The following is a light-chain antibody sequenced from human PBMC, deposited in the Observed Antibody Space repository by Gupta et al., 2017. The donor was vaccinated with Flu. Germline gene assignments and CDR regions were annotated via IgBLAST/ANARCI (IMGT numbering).Light chain of an antibody. Sequence: SSVLTQAPSVSVTPGQTARITCGGNNIGSKSVHWYQQKPGQAPVLVVYDDNDRPSGIPERFSGSTSGNTATLTTSKVEVGDEADYFCQVWHNSSDHLSVFGGGTKLTVL. CDR2: DDN. J-gene: IGLJ2*01. V-gene: IGLV3-21*02. CDR1: NIGSKS. CDR3: QVWHNSSDHLSV.